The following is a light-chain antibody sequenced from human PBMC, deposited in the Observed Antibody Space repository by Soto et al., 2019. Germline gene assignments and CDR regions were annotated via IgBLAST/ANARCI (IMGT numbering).Light chain of an antibody. CDR2: DVS. J-gene: IGLJ1*01. CDR3: SSYTSSNTRQIV. V-gene: IGLV2-14*03. Sequence: QSVLTQPASVSGSPGQSITISCTGTSSDVGGYNYVSLYQHHPGKAPKLLIYDVSNRPSGISNRFSGSKSDNTDSLTISGLRPEVEADYYCSSYTSSNTRQIVFGTGTKLTVL. CDR1: SSDVGGYNY.